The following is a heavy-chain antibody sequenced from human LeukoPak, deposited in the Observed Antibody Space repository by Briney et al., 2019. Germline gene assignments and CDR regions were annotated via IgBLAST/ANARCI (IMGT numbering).Heavy chain of an antibody. CDR2: IYYSGST. CDR1: GGSISSYY. Sequence: PSETLSLTFTVSGGSISSYYWSWIRQPPGKGLEWIGYIYYSGSTNYNPSLKSRVTISVDTSKNQFSLKLSSVTAADTAVYYCARRTSYGGYVDYWGQGNLVTVSS. V-gene: IGHV4-59*01. J-gene: IGHJ4*02. D-gene: IGHD4/OR15-4a*01. CDR3: ARRTSYGGYVDY.